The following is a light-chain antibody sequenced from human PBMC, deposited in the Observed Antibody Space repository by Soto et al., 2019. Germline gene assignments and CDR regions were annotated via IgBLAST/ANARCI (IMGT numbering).Light chain of an antibody. V-gene: IGKV3-20*01. Sequence: EIVLTQSPGTLSLSPGERATLSCRASQSVSSSYLAWYQQKPGQAPRLLIYGASSRATGIPDRFSGSGSGTDFTLTISRLEPEDFAVYYCQQYSGTPHTFGQGT. CDR1: QSVSSSY. J-gene: IGKJ2*01. CDR3: QQYSGTPHT. CDR2: GAS.